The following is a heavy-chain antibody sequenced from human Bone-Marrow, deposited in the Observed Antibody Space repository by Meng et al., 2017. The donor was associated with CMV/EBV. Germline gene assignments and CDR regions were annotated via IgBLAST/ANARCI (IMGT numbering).Heavy chain of an antibody. D-gene: IGHD1-26*01. CDR3: ARGRRSGTSAFDF. J-gene: IGHJ3*01. CDR1: GFTFSNYN. V-gene: IGHV3-21*01. Sequence: GGSLRLSCAASGFTFSNYNMNWVRQAPGKGLEWVSSISSSSSYIYYADSMKGRFTISRDNAEDSLYLQMNSLRAEDTAVYFCARGRRSGTSAFDFWGQGTMVTVSS. CDR2: ISSSSSYI.